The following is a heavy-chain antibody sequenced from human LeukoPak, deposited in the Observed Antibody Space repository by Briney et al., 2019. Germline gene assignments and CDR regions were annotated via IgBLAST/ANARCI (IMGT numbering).Heavy chain of an antibody. CDR1: GGSISSSSYY. J-gene: IGHJ4*02. CDR3: ARRRSNWDFDY. Sequence: SETLSLTCTVSGGSISSSSYYWGWIRQPPGKGLEWIGSMYHSGSTYYNPSLKSRVTMSVDTSKNQFSLKLSSVTAADTAVYNCARRRSNWDFDYWGQGTLVTVSS. CDR2: MYHSGST. V-gene: IGHV4-39*07. D-gene: IGHD7-27*01.